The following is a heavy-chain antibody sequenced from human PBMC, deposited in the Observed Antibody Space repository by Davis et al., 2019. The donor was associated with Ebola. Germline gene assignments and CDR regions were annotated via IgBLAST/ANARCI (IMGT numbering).Heavy chain of an antibody. CDR2: ISYDGSNK. CDR1: GFTFSGSA. Sequence: GESLKISCAAPGFTFSGSAMHRVRQAPGQGLEWVAVISYDGSNKYYADSVKGRFTISRDNSKNTLYLQMNSLRAEDTAVYYCARAKYQLLSVSWFDPWGQGTLVTVSS. V-gene: IGHV3-30-3*01. D-gene: IGHD2-2*01. J-gene: IGHJ5*02. CDR3: ARAKYQLLSVSWFDP.